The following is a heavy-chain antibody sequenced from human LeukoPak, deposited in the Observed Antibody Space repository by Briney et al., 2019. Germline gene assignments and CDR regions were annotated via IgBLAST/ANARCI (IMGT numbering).Heavy chain of an antibody. J-gene: IGHJ3*02. V-gene: IGHV4-34*01. D-gene: IGHD3-10*01. CDR2: INHSGSN. Sequence: PETLSLTCAVYGGSFSGSYWSWIRHPPGKGLEWIGEINHSGSNNYNPSPRTRVTISVETSKNQFSLKLSSVTAADTAVYYCARRPKANSRITMVRGVRRGAFDTWGQGTMVTVSS. CDR1: GGSFSGSY. CDR3: ARRPKANSRITMVRGVRRGAFDT.